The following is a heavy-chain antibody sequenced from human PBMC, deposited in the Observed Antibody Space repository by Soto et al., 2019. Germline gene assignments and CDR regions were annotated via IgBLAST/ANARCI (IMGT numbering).Heavy chain of an antibody. CDR3: ARSQGRSTSLEIYYYYYYGMDV. Sequence: QVQLVQSGAEVKKPGSSVKVSCKASGGTFGSYAISWVRQAPGQGLEWMGGIIPIPGTANYAQKFQGRVTMAADGSTRTAHMELLGLRSEDTAVCYCARSQGRSTSLEIYYYYYYGMDVWGQATTVTVSS. D-gene: IGHD2-2*01. V-gene: IGHV1-69*01. CDR1: GGTFGSYA. CDR2: IIPIPGTA. J-gene: IGHJ6*02.